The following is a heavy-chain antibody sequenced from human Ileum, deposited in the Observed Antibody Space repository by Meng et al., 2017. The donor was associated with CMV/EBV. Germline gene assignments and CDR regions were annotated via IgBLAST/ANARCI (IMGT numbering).Heavy chain of an antibody. CDR1: GFSLSHNA. Sequence: EVRLLYSGGCLVQPGGSLRLSCAASGFSLSHNAMTWVRQAPGKGLEWVSAIEGSNDNTHYADSVKGRFAISRDVSTNTLYLQMNNLRAEDTAIYYCAKDIFGWAFDYWGHGTLVTVSS. V-gene: IGHV3-23*01. D-gene: IGHD3-10*02. CDR3: AKDIFGWAFDY. J-gene: IGHJ4*01. CDR2: IEGSNDNT.